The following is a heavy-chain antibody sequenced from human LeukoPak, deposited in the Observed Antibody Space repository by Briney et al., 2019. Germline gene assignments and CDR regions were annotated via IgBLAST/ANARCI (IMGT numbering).Heavy chain of an antibody. CDR2: IRSRANSYAT. V-gene: IGHV3-73*01. CDR3: ASISPAGTFDY. CDR1: GFTFSASA. J-gene: IGHJ4*02. Sequence: PGGSLRLSCAASGFTFSASAMHWVRQASGKGLEWIGRIRSRANSYATAYAESVKGRFTISRDDSKNTAYLQVSSLKAEDTAVYYCASISPAGTFDYWGRGRLVTVSS. D-gene: IGHD6-13*01.